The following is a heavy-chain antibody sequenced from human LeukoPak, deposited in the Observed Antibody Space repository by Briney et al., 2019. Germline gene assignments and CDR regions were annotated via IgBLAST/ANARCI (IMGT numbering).Heavy chain of an antibody. CDR2: LDYTGDS. V-gene: IGHV4-31*03. J-gene: IGHJ3*01. Sequence: SQTLSLICTVSGVPFSNADYYWTRIPHLPGKGLEWLASLDYTGDSSYNPPLNSRLTVSSDTSSGQFFLNLRSVTAADTAVYYCARVVVVGVSGQEVLYPPNDFDVWGPRTIVTVSS. D-gene: IGHD2-15*01. CDR3: ARVVVVGVSGQEVLYPPNDFDV. CDR1: GVPFSNADYY.